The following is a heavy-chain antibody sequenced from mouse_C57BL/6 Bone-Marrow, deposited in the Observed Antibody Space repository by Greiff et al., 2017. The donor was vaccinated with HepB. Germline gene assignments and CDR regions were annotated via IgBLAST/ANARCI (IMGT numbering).Heavy chain of an antibody. CDR2: INPNYGTT. V-gene: IGHV1-39*01. D-gene: IGHD2-1*01. CDR1: GYSFTDYN. Sequence: EVKLMESGPELVKPGASVKISCKASGYSFTDYNMNWVKQSNGKSLEWIGVINPNYGTTSYNQKFKGKATLTVDQSSSTAYMQLNSLTSEDSAVYYCARPSTPEAWFAYWGQGTLVTVSA. J-gene: IGHJ3*01. CDR3: ARPSTPEAWFAY.